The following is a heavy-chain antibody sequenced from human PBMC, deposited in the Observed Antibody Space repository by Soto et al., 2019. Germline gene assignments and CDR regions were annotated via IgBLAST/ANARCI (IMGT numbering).Heavy chain of an antibody. Sequence: PGGSLRLSCAASGFTFTRHGMHWVRQAPGKGLEWVSVIAYDGSSKEYADSVKGRFTVSRDNSKNTLYLQMNSLRGEDTALYFCARELRANLDDLADYEWFDPWGQGIPVTVSS. V-gene: IGHV3-30*03. D-gene: IGHD3-16*01. CDR2: IAYDGSSK. CDR1: GFTFTRHG. J-gene: IGHJ5*02. CDR3: ARELRANLDDLADYEWFDP.